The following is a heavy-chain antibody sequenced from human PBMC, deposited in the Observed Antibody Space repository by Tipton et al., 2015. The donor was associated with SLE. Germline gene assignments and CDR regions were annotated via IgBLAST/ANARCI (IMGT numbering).Heavy chain of an antibody. CDR3: ARDGAYGSGSYYNEDWYFDL. CDR1: GGSFSGYY. J-gene: IGHJ2*01. Sequence: TLSLTCAVYGGSFSGYYWSWIRQPPGKGLEWIGEINHSGSTNYNPSLKSRVTISVDTSKNQFSLKLSSVTAADTAVYYCARDGAYGSGSYYNEDWYFDLWGRGTLDTVSS. CDR2: INHSGST. V-gene: IGHV4-34*01. D-gene: IGHD3-10*01.